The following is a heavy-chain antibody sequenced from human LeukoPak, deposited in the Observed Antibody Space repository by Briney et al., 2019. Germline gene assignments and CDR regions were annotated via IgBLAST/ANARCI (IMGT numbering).Heavy chain of an antibody. CDR1: GGSISSYY. CDR3: ARGPKYYVPFDY. D-gene: IGHD3-10*02. J-gene: IGHJ4*02. V-gene: IGHV4-59*12. CDR2: IYYSGST. Sequence: SETLSLTCTVSGGSISSYYWSWIRQPPGKGLEWIGSIYYSGSTYYNPSLKSRVTISVDTSKNQFSLKLSSVTAADTAVYYCARGPKYYVPFDYWGQGTLVTVSS.